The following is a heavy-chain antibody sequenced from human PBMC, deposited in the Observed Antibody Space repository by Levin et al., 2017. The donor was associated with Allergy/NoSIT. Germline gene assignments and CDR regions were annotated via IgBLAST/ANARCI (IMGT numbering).Heavy chain of an antibody. J-gene: IGHJ6*03. CDR3: ARQADIVVVVAATRVNYMDV. CDR1: GGSFSGYY. Sequence: PSETLSLTCAVYGGSFSGYYWSWIRQPPGKGLEWIGEINHSGSTNYNPSLKSRVTISVDTSKNQFSLKLSSVTAADTAVYYCARQADIVVVVAATRVNYMDVWGKGTTVTVSS. V-gene: IGHV4-34*01. D-gene: IGHD2-15*01. CDR2: INHSGST.